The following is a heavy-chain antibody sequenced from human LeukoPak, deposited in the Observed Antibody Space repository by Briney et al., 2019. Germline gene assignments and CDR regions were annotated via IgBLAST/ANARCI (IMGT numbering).Heavy chain of an antibody. Sequence: ASVKVSCKASGYTFTSYNMQWVRQAPGQGLEWMGIINPSGGDTGYAQKFQGRVTMTRDTSTSTVYMELSSLRSEDTAVYYCAREKIHVFDIWGQGTMVTVS. V-gene: IGHV1-46*01. CDR2: INPSGGDT. CDR3: AREKIHVFDI. J-gene: IGHJ3*02. CDR1: GYTFTSYN.